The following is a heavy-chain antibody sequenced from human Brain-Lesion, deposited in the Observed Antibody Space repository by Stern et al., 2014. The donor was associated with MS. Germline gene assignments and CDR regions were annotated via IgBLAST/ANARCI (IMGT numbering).Heavy chain of an antibody. CDR2: IINSGST. Sequence: QVQLVQSGPGLVKPSQTLSLSCTVSGGSISSGGYYWSWIRQPAGKGLEWIGRIINSGSTSHNPSLKSRVTISIDTSKNQFSLRLNSMTAADTAVYYCARGRVVPGFQYYATDVWGQGTTVIVSS. V-gene: IGHV4-61*02. J-gene: IGHJ6*02. CDR3: ARGRVVPGFQYYATDV. D-gene: IGHD2-2*01. CDR1: GGSISSGGYY.